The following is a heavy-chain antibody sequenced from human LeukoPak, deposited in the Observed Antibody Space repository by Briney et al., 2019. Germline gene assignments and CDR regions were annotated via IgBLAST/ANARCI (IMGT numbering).Heavy chain of an antibody. CDR3: AKDVGEFCSSRNCYASDY. CDR2: INPNSGGT. Sequence: ASVKVSCKASGYTFTGYYMHWVRQAPGQGLEWMGWINPNSGGTNYAQKFQGRVTMTRDTSISTAYMELSSLRSDDTAVYYCAKDVGEFCSSRNCYASDYWGQGTLVTVSS. CDR1: GYTFTGYY. V-gene: IGHV1-2*02. D-gene: IGHD2-2*01. J-gene: IGHJ4*02.